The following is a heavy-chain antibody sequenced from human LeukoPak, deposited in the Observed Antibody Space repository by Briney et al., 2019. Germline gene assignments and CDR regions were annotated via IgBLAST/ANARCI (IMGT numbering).Heavy chain of an antibody. CDR3: ATYYDILTGYADY. J-gene: IGHJ4*02. CDR2: ISSSGSTI. D-gene: IGHD3-9*01. V-gene: IGHV3-48*03. CDR1: GFTFSSYE. Sequence: GGSLRLSCAASGFTFSSYEMNWVRQAPGKGLEWVSYISSSGSTIYYADSVKGRFIISRDNAKNSLYLQMNSLRAEDTAVYYCATYYDILTGYADYWGQGTLVTVSS.